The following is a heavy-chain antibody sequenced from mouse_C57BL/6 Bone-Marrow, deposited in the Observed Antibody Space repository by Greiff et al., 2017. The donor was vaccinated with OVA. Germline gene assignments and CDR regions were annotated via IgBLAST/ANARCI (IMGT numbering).Heavy chain of an antibody. CDR1: GFTFSDYY. Sequence: EVQRVESGGGLVQPGGSLKLSCAASGFTFSDYYMYWVRQTPEKRLEWVAYISNGGGSTYYPDTVKGRFTISRDNAKNTLYLQMSRLKSEDTAMYYCARRGGYYWFAYWGQGTLVTVSA. CDR3: ARRGGYYWFAY. V-gene: IGHV5-12*01. J-gene: IGHJ3*01. D-gene: IGHD2-3*01. CDR2: ISNGGGST.